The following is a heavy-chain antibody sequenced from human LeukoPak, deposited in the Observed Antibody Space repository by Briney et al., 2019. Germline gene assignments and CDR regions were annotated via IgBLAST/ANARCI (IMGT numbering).Heavy chain of an antibody. Sequence: ASVKVSCKASGYTFTSYGISWVRQAPGQGHEWMGWISAYNGNTNYAQKLQGRVTMTTDTSTSTAYMELRSLRSDDTAVYYCARAKRGYSGYDFTEVIDYWGQGTLVTVSS. J-gene: IGHJ4*02. CDR3: ARAKRGYSGYDFTEVIDY. D-gene: IGHD5-12*01. V-gene: IGHV1-18*04. CDR1: GYTFTSYG. CDR2: ISAYNGNT.